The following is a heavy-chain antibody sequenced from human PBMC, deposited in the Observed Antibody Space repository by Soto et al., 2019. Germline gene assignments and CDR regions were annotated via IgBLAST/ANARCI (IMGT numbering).Heavy chain of an antibody. D-gene: IGHD3-3*01. J-gene: IGHJ6*02. CDR1: GYTFTSYD. V-gene: IGHV1-8*01. CDR3: ARGRDYDLWSGYPRSYYGMDV. Sequence: GASVKVSCKASGYTFTSYDINWVRPATGQGLEWMGWMNPNSGNTGYAQKFQGRVTMTRNTSISTAYMELSSLRSGDTAVYYCARGRDYDLWSGYPRSYYGMDVWGQGSTVTVSS. CDR2: MNPNSGNT.